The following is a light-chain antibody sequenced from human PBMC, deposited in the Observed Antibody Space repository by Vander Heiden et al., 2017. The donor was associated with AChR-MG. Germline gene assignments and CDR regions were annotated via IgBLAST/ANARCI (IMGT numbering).Light chain of an antibody. V-gene: IGKV3-11*01. CDR2: DAS. Sequence: EIVLTQSPATLSLSPAERATLSCRASQSVLTFLACYQHKPGQPPRLLISDASNRATGIPARLPGSGSGTDFTLAISTLETEDFAVYYWFLLDNWPRTLGQGTRDE. CDR3: FLLDNWPRT. J-gene: IGKJ1*01. CDR1: QSVLTF.